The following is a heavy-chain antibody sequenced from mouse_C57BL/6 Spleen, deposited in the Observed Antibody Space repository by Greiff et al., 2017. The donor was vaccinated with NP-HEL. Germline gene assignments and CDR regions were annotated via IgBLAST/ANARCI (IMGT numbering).Heavy chain of an antibody. V-gene: IGHV14-2*01. CDR3: ATTVVAREDYFDY. CDR2: IDPEDGET. J-gene: IGHJ2*01. Sequence: EVQLQQSGAELVKPGASVKLSCTASGFNIKDYYMHWVKQRIEQGLEWIGRIDPEDGETKYAPKFQGKATITADTSSNTAYLQLSSLTSEDTAVYYCATTVVAREDYFDYWGQGTTLTVSS. CDR1: GFNIKDYY. D-gene: IGHD1-1*01.